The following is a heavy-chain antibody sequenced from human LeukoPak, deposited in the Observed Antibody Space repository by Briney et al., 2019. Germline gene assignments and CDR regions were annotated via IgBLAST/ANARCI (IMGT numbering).Heavy chain of an antibody. D-gene: IGHD6-13*01. CDR1: GGSFSGYY. Sequence: SETLSLTCAVYGGSFSGYYWSWIRQPPGKGLEWIGEINHSGSTNYNPSLKSRVTISVDTSKNQFSLKLSSETAADTAVYYCARGRYSSSWYRHWGQGTLVTVSS. CDR3: ARGRYSSSWYRH. CDR2: INHSGST. V-gene: IGHV4-34*01. J-gene: IGHJ4*02.